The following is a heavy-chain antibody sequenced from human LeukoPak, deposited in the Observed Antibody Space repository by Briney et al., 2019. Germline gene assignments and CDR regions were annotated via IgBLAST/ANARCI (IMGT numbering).Heavy chain of an antibody. J-gene: IGHJ6*02. V-gene: IGHV3-23*01. Sequence: PGGSLRLSCAASGFTFSSYAMSWVRQAPGKGLEWVSAISGSGGSTYYADSVKGRFTISRDNAKNSGYLQMNGLRADDTAIYYCTRGHYGLDVWGQGTTVTVSS. CDR2: ISGSGGST. CDR1: GFTFSSYA. CDR3: TRGHYGLDV.